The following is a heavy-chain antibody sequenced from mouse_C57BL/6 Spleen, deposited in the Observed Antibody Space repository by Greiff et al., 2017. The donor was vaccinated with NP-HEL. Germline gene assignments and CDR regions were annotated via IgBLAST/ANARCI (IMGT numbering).Heavy chain of an antibody. CDR2: IYPGDGDT. V-gene: IGHV1-82*01. D-gene: IGHD1-2*01. CDR3: ARGGSLLLDY. J-gene: IGHJ2*01. CDR1: GYAFSSSW. Sequence: VQLKESGPELVKPGASVKISCKASGYAFSSSWMNWVKQRPGKGLEWIGRIYPGDGDTNYNGKFKGKATLTADKSSSTAYMQLSSLTSEDSAVYFCARGGSLLLDYWGQGTTLTVSS.